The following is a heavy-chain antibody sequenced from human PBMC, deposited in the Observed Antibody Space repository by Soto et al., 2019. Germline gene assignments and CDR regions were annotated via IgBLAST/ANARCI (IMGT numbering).Heavy chain of an antibody. V-gene: IGHV4-59*01. D-gene: IGHD6-13*01. CDR3: ARAGIAAAVRWFDP. CDR1: GGSIISYY. J-gene: IGHJ5*02. CDR2: IYYSGST. Sequence: AETLSLTCTVSGGSIISYYWIWVRHAPGKGLEWIGYIYYSGSTNYNPSLKSRVTISVDTSKNQFSLKLSSVPAADTAVYYCARAGIAAAVRWFDPWGQGTLVTVSS.